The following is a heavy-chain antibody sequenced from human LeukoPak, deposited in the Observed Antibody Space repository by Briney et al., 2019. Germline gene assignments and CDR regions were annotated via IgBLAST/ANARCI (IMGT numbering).Heavy chain of an antibody. Sequence: ASVKVSCKASGYIFTGYYIHWVRQAPGQGLEWMGRINPSNGGASYAQKFQGRVIMTRDTSISTAYMEVSSLRSDDTAIYCCARDRVGCSSSSCYIDYWGQGMLVTVSS. CDR2: INPSNGGA. J-gene: IGHJ4*02. D-gene: IGHD2-2*02. V-gene: IGHV1-2*06. CDR1: GYIFTGYY. CDR3: ARDRVGCSSSSCYIDY.